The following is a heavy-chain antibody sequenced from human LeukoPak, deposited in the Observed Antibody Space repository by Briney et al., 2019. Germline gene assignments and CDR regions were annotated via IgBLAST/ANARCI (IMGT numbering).Heavy chain of an antibody. CDR3: ARDLHKRYCSGGSCYSDFDY. CDR1: GFTFSSYG. V-gene: IGHV3-30*02. Sequence: PGGSLRLSCAASGFTFSSYGMHWVRQAPGKGLEWVAFIRYDGSNKYYADSVKGRFTISRDNSKNTLYLQMNSLRAEDTAVYYCARDLHKRYCSGGSCYSDFDYWGQGTLVTVSS. CDR2: IRYDGSNK. J-gene: IGHJ4*02. D-gene: IGHD2-15*01.